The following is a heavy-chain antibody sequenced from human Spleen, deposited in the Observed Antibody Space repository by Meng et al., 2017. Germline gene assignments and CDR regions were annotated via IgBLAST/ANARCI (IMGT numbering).Heavy chain of an antibody. CDR3: ARDPHDYGGNVRFDY. D-gene: IGHD4-23*01. Sequence: QVQLQQWGPGLLKPSETLSLTCAVYGGSFSGYYWSWIRQPPGKGLEWIGEINHSGSTNYNPSLKSRVTISVDKSKNQFSLKLSSVTAADTAVYYCARDPHDYGGNVRFDYWGQGTLVTVSS. J-gene: IGHJ4*02. CDR1: GGSFSGYY. V-gene: IGHV4-34*01. CDR2: INHSGST.